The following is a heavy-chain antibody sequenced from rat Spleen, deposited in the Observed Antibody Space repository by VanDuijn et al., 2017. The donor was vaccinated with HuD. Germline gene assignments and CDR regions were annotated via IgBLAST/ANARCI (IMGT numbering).Heavy chain of an antibody. CDR3: ARPNNYVYVMDA. Sequence: EVQLVESGGGLVQPGRSMKLSCAASGFTFSSFDMAWVRQAPKKGLEWVASISYEGSSTYYGDSVKGRFTISRDNAKSNLYLQMNSLRSEDTATYYCARPNNYVYVMDAWGQGASVTVSS. V-gene: IGHV5-22*01. CDR1: GFTFSSFD. CDR2: ISYEGSST. D-gene: IGHD1-10*01. J-gene: IGHJ4*01.